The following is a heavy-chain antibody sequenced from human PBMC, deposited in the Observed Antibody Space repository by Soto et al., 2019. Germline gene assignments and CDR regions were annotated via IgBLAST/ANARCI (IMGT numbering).Heavy chain of an antibody. D-gene: IGHD2-21*02. Sequence: QVQLVESGGGLVKPGGSLRLSCAASGFTFSDYYMNWIRQAPRKGLEWVSYISRSSSYTNYADSVKGRFTISRDNAKNSMYLQMNSLRAEDTAVFYCATFVGVSTANSYHYGLYVWGQGTTVTVSS. J-gene: IGHJ6*01. CDR1: GFTFSDYY. V-gene: IGHV3-11*06. CDR3: ATFVGVSTANSYHYGLYV. CDR2: ISRSSSYT.